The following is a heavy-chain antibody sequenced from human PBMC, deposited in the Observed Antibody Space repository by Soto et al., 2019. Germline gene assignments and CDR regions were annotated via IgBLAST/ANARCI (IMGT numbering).Heavy chain of an antibody. CDR3: ARDLGGGISAP. J-gene: IGHJ5*02. V-gene: IGHV1-18*01. Sequence: QVQVVQSGAEVKKPGASVKVSCKASGYTFTSYGISWGRQAPGQGLEWMGWINAYNGNTKYAQKLQGRVTMTTDTSTSSAYLDLRSLRSDDTSVYYCARDLGGGISAPWGQGTLVTVSS. CDR1: GYTFTSYG. D-gene: IGHD6-13*01. CDR2: INAYNGNT.